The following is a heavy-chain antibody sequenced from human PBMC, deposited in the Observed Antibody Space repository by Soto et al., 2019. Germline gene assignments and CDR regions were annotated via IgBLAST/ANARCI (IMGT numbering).Heavy chain of an antibody. CDR1: DASITSTNW. Sequence: HVQLQESGPGLVRPSGTLSLTCAVSDASITSTNWWSWVRQPPGKGLEWIGEIFHTGSTNYNPSLKSRVTISVDKLKNQFSLKLSSVTAADTAVYYCARYLSRRNFDYWGQGTLVTVSS. CDR2: IFHTGST. CDR3: ARYLSRRNFDY. D-gene: IGHD3-10*01. V-gene: IGHV4-4*02. J-gene: IGHJ4*02.